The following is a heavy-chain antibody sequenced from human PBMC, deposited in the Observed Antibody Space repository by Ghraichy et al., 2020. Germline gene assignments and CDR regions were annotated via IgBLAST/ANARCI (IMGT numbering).Heavy chain of an antibody. CDR3: ATDTGTGIGDVYYYYGMDV. J-gene: IGHJ6*02. V-gene: IGHV1-24*01. Sequence: ASVKVSCKVSGYTLTELSMHWVRQAPGKGLEWMGGFDPEDGETIYAQKFQGRVTMTEDTSTDTAYMELSSLRSEDTAVYYCATDTGTGIGDVYYYYGMDVWGQGTTVTVSS. D-gene: IGHD4-17*01. CDR2: FDPEDGET. CDR1: GYTLTELS.